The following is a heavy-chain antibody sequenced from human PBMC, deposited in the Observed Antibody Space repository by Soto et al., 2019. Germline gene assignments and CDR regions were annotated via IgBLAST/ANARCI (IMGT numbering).Heavy chain of an antibody. CDR3: ARERREVGGILNPIDY. V-gene: IGHV6-1*01. Sequence: QVPLQQSGPGLVKPSQTLSLTCAISGDSVSSNSATWNWIRQSPSRGLEWLGRTYFRSQWYYDYAVSVTSRLTINPDTSKNQFSLQLNSVTPEDTAVYYCARERREVGGILNPIDYWGQGTLVTVSS. J-gene: IGHJ4*02. CDR2: TYFRSQWYY. D-gene: IGHD3-16*01. CDR1: GDSVSSNSAT.